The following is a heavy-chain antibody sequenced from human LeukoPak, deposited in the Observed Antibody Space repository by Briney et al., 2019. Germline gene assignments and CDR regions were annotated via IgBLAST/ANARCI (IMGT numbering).Heavy chain of an antibody. J-gene: IGHJ4*02. CDR2: ISGSGGST. CDR1: GFTFSSYA. D-gene: IGHD2-2*01. V-gene: IGHV3-23*01. CDR3: AKVDLAYCSSTSCPLDY. Sequence: GGSLRLSCAASGFTFSSYAMSWVRQAPGKGLEWVSAISGSGGSTYYADSVKGRFTIPRDNSKNTLYLQMNSLRAEDTAVYYCAKVDLAYCSSTSCPLDYWGQGTLVTVSS.